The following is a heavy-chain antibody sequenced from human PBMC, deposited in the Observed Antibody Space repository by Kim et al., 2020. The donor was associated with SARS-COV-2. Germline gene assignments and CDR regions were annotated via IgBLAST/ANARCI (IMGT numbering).Heavy chain of an antibody. V-gene: IGHV1-69*01. J-gene: IGHJ4*02. Sequence: NYAQKFQGRVTITADESTRTAYMGLSSLRSEDTAVYYCARKYSGSYFDYWGQGTLVTVSS. D-gene: IGHD1-26*01. CDR3: ARKYSGSYFDY.